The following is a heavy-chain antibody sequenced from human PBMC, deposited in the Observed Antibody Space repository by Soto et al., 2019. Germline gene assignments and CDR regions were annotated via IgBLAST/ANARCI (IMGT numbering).Heavy chain of an antibody. CDR3: SGENYYDSSGFNWFDP. Sequence: GGSLRLSCTASGFTLGDYAMSWFRQAPGKGLEWVGFIRSKAYGGTTEYAASVKGRFTISRDDSKSIAYLQMNSLKTEDTAVYYCSGENYYDSSGFNWFDPWGQGTLVTVSS. CDR1: GFTLGDYA. D-gene: IGHD3-22*01. CDR2: IRSKAYGGTT. J-gene: IGHJ5*02. V-gene: IGHV3-49*03.